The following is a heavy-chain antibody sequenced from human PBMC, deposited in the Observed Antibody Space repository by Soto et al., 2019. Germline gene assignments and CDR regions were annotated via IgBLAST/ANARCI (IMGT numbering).Heavy chain of an antibody. J-gene: IGHJ6*02. V-gene: IGHV4-59*01. CDR3: ARDLWGYCGTDCYPLDV. Sequence: TLSLTCTVSGGSISSLYWNWIRQPPGKGLEWIGSIFYSGSTTYNPSLKSRVTISVDTSKNQFSLKLNSVTAADTAVYYCARDLWGYCGTDCYPLDVWGQGTTVTVS. CDR1: GGSISSLY. CDR2: IFYSGST. D-gene: IGHD2-21*02.